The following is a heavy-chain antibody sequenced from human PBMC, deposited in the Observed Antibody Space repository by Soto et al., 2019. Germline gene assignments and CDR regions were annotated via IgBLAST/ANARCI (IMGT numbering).Heavy chain of an antibody. D-gene: IGHD6-13*01. V-gene: IGHV3-30-3*01. CDR2: ISYDGNNK. J-gene: IGHJ6*02. CDR1: GFSFSNYA. CDR3: ARAPPRGIAAPGTWGSGMDV. Sequence: PGGSLRLSCAASGFSFSNYAMHWVRQAPGKGLEWVAVISYDGNNKYYADSVKGRITISRDSSKNMVYLQMNSLRPEDTAVYYCARAPPRGIAAPGTWGSGMDVWGQGTTVTVSS.